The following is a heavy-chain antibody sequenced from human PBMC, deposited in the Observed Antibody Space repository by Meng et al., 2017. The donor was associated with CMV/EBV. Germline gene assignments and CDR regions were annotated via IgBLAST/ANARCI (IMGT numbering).Heavy chain of an antibody. CDR2: INHSGST. Sequence: LSCAVYGGSFSGYYWSWIRQPPGKGLEWIGEINHSGSTNYNPSLKSRVTISVDTSKNQFSLKLSSVTAADTAVYYCFGSFTYYYGMDVWGQGTTVTVSS. J-gene: IGHJ6*02. V-gene: IGHV4-34*01. D-gene: IGHD3-16*01. CDR1: GGSFSGYY. CDR3: FGSFTYYYGMDV.